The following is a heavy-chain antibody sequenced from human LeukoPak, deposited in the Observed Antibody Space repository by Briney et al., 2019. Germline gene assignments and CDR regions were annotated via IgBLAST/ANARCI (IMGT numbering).Heavy chain of an antibody. Sequence: ASVKVSCKASGYTFTGYYMHWVRQAPGQGLEWMGWINPNSGGTNYAQKFQGRVTMTGDTSISTAYMELSRLRSDDTAVYYCARPPVYSYARGDFDYWGQGTLVTVSS. J-gene: IGHJ4*02. CDR2: INPNSGGT. V-gene: IGHV1-2*02. D-gene: IGHD5-18*01. CDR1: GYTFTGYY. CDR3: ARPPVYSYARGDFDY.